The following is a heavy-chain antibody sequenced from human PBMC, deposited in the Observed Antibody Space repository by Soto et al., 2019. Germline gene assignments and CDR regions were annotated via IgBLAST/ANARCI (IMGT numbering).Heavy chain of an antibody. CDR1: GFPFREFG. CDR2: ISYDGSD. Sequence: QMQLVESGGGVVQPGRSLRLSCVASGFPFREFGMHWVRQAPGKGLEWVALISYDGSDYADSVKGRFTSSRDDSRDTLFLHMDNLRPDDTGVYYCARRWNYYLDFWGQGTLVAVSS. D-gene: IGHD1-1*01. V-gene: IGHV3-33*05. CDR3: ARRWNYYLDF. J-gene: IGHJ4*02.